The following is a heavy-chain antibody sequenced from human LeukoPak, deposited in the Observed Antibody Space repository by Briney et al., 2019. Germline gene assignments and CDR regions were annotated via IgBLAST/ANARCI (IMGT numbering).Heavy chain of an antibody. CDR3: ANNDFWSGYSYYFDY. Sequence: GGSLRLSCVVSGFIVSSNYMSWVRQAPGKGLEWVSVIYSGGSTYYADSVKGRFTISRDNSKNTLYLQMNSLRPEDTAVYYCANNDFWSGYSYYFDYWGQGTLVTVSS. CDR2: IYSGGST. D-gene: IGHD3-3*01. J-gene: IGHJ4*02. V-gene: IGHV3-66*02. CDR1: GFIVSSNY.